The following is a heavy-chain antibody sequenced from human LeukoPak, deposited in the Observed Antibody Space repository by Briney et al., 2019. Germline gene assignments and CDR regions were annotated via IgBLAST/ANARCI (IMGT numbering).Heavy chain of an antibody. Sequence: PSETLSLTYTVSGGSISSYHWSWIRQPPGKGLEWIGYIYYSGSTNYNPSLKSRVTISVDTSKNQFSLKLSSVTAADTAVYYCARDSRAVAVAVFDYWGQGTLVTVSS. CDR3: ARDSRAVAVAVFDY. CDR1: GGSISSYH. J-gene: IGHJ4*02. CDR2: IYYSGST. D-gene: IGHD6-19*01. V-gene: IGHV4-59*01.